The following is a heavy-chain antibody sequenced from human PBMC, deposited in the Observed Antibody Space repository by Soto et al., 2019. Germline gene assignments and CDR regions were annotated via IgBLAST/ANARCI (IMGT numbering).Heavy chain of an antibody. D-gene: IGHD2-2*01. CDR3: ARYIPGVRYYGMDV. V-gene: IGHV3-23*01. J-gene: IGHJ6*02. Sequence: GGSLRLSCAASGFTFSSYGMHWVRQAPGKGLEWVSLISDSGTLTYYADSVKGRFTISRDNSGNTLFLQMYSLRAEDTAVYYCARYIPGVRYYGMDVWGQGTTVTVSS. CDR2: ISDSGTLT. CDR1: GFTFSSYG.